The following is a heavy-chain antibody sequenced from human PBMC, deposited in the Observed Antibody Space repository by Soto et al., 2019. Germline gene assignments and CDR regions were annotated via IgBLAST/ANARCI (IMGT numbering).Heavy chain of an antibody. J-gene: IGHJ3*02. D-gene: IGHD6-19*01. CDR2: ISGSGTSA. CDR1: GFTFSIYA. V-gene: IGHV3-23*01. Sequence: EVQLLESGGGLVQPGGSLRLSCAASGFTFSIYAMTWVRQAPGKGLEWVSTISGSGTSAYYADSVKGRFTFSRDNSKNTLHLQMNSLRAEDTALYYSAKLGSNGWYDAFDIWGQGTVVTVSS. CDR3: AKLGSNGWYDAFDI.